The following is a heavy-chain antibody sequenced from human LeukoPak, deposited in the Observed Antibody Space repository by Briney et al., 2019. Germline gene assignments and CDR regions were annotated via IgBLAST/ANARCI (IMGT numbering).Heavy chain of an antibody. CDR3: ARVSPPYYDFYYYGMDV. V-gene: IGHV3-21*01. CDR1: EFTFSSYS. CDR2: ISSSSSYI. Sequence: GSLRLSCAASEFTFSSYSMNWVRQAPGKGLEWVSSISSSSSYIYYADSVKGRFTISRDNAKNSLYLQMNSLRAEDTAVYYCARVSPPYYDFYYYGMDVWGQGTTVTVSS. D-gene: IGHD3-3*01. J-gene: IGHJ6*02.